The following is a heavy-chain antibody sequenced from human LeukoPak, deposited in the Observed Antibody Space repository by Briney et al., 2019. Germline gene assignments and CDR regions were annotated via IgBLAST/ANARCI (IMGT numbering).Heavy chain of an antibody. Sequence: GGSLRLSCSASGFTFKTYVMSWVRQAPGKGLEWVSGIRSSGDSTYYADSVKGRFTISRDNSRNTLYLQMNSLSAEDTAVYYCAKEVRESAWFYFDYWGQGTPATVSS. V-gene: IGHV3-23*01. CDR2: IRSSGDST. D-gene: IGHD3-10*01. CDR1: GFTFKTYV. J-gene: IGHJ4*02. CDR3: AKEVRESAWFYFDY.